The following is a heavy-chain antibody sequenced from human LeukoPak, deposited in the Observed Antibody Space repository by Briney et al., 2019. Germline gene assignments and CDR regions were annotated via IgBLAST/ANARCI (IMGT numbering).Heavy chain of an antibody. CDR1: GGSISSSSYY. CDR3: ARAAKDSSGYYHYYFDY. D-gene: IGHD3-22*01. V-gene: IGHV4-39*07. CDR2: IYYSGST. J-gene: IGHJ4*02. Sequence: SSETLSLTCTVSGGSISSSSYYWGWIRQPPGKGLEWIGSIYYSGSTYYNPSLKSRVTISVDTSKNQFSLKLSSVTAADTAVYYCARAAKDSSGYYHYYFDYWGQGTLVTVSS.